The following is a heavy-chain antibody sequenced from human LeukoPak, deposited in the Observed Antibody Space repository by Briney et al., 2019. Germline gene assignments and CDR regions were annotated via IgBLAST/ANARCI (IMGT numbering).Heavy chain of an antibody. Sequence: PSETLSLTCTVSGGSVSSGGYYWSWIRQPPGKGLEWIGYIYYSGSTNYNPSLKSRVTISVDTSKNQFSLKLSSVTAADTAVYYCARTPPVYDFWSGYSDYYGMDVWGQGTTVTVSS. CDR3: ARTPPVYDFWSGYSDYYGMDV. CDR2: IYYSGST. D-gene: IGHD3-3*01. J-gene: IGHJ6*02. V-gene: IGHV4-61*08. CDR1: GGSVSSGGYY.